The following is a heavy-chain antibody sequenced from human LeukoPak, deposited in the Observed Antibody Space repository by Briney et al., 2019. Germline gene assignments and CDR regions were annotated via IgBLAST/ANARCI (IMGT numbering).Heavy chain of an antibody. CDR2: IDPSDSYT. D-gene: IGHD2-2*01. Sequence: HGESLKISCKGSGYSFTSYWISWVRQMPGKGLEWMGRIDPSDSYTNYSPSFQGHVTISADKSISTAYLQWSSLKASDTAMYYCARHANIVVVPAAPRMFDLWGQGTMVTVSS. CDR3: ARHANIVVVPAAPRMFDL. CDR1: GYSFTSYW. V-gene: IGHV5-10-1*01. J-gene: IGHJ3*01.